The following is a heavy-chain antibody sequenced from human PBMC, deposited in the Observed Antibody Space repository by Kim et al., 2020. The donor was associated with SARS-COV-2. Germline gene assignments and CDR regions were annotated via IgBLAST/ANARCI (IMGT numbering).Heavy chain of an antibody. D-gene: IGHD3-10*01. CDR3: ARGNYYESVSLSDYYNGMDV. CDR2: ISYDGRNK. V-gene: IGHV3-30-3*01. J-gene: IGHJ6*02. Sequence: GGSLRVSCAASGLSFDDSAMNWVRQAPGKGLEWVAVISYDGRNKEYADSVKGRFSISRDNSKTTLSLQMNSLRVEDTAVYYCARGNYYESVSLSDYYNGMDVWGQGTTVTVSS. CDR1: GLSFDDSA.